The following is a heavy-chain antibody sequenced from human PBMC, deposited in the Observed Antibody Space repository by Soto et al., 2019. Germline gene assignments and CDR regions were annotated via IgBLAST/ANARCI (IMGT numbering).Heavy chain of an antibody. CDR1: GISLRNGRLG. J-gene: IGHJ5*02. D-gene: IGHD2-2*01. CDR3: ALIKDCSRTDCYLASFDP. V-gene: IGHV2-26*01. CDR2: IFSNDEK. Sequence: QVTLKESGPVMVKPTETLTLTCTVSGISLRNGRLGVSWIRQPPGKALEWLAHIFSNDEKSYNTSLRNRLTISKDISKSQVVLTMTNVDPVDSATYFCALIKDCSRTDCYLASFDPWGQGTLVTVSS.